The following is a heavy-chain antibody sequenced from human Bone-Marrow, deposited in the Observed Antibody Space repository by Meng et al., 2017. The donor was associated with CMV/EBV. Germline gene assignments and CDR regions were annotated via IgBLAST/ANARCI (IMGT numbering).Heavy chain of an antibody. J-gene: IGHJ6*02. CDR3: PRVWVRGKHHYGMEV. D-gene: IGHD3-10*01. V-gene: IGHV1-2*02. Sequence: ASVKVSCKASGYTFTGYYIHWVRQAPGQGLEWMGWINPDSGDTNEAQRFQGRITMTKDTSISTAYMDLSRLRYDDTAIYSCPRVWVRGKHHYGMEVWGQGTTVTVSS. CDR2: INPDSGDT. CDR1: GYTFTGYY.